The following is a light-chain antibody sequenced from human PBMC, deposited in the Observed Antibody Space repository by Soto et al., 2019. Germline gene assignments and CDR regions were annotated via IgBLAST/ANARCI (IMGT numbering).Light chain of an antibody. J-gene: IGKJ2*01. V-gene: IGKV2-28*01. CDR2: LAS. CDR1: QSLLHSNGYNY. Sequence: DLVMTQSPLSLPVTPGEPASISCRSSQSLLHSNGYNYLDWYLQKPGQSPQLLIYLASNRAPGVPDRFSGSGSGTDFTLKISRVEADDVGVYYCMQALQTPEYTFGQGTKLEIK. CDR3: MQALQTPEYT.